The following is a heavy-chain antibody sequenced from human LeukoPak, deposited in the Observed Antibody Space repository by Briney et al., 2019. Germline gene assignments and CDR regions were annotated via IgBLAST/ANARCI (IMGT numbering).Heavy chain of an antibody. CDR1: GYTFTSYG. D-gene: IGHD2-2*01. CDR2: ISAYNGNT. V-gene: IGHV1-18*01. Sequence: GASVKVSCKASGYTFTSYGISWVRQAPGQGLEWMGRISAYNGNTNYAQKLQGRVTMTTDTSTSTAYMELRSLRSDDTAVYYCARGYCSSTSCQITDYWGQGTLVTVSS. CDR3: ARGYCSSTSCQITDY. J-gene: IGHJ4*02.